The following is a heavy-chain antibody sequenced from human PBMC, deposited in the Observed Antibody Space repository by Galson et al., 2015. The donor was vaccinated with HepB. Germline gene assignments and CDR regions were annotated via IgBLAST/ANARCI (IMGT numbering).Heavy chain of an antibody. CDR3: AKDILSSGWTFDY. J-gene: IGHJ4*02. CDR1: GFTFDDYA. Sequence: SLRLSCAASGFTFDDYAMHWVRQAPGKGLEWVSGISWNSGSIGYADSVKGRFTISRDNAKNSLYLQMNSLRAEDTALYYCAKDILSSGWTFDYWGQGTLVTVSS. V-gene: IGHV3-9*01. D-gene: IGHD6-19*01. CDR2: ISWNSGSI.